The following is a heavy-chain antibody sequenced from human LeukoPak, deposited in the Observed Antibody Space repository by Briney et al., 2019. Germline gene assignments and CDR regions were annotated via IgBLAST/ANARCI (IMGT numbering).Heavy chain of an antibody. CDR3: THSLVDYDSSGYYPCYFDY. CDR2: IYWDDDK. V-gene: IGHV2-5*02. CDR1: GFSLRTGGVG. D-gene: IGHD3-22*01. Sequence: ESGPTLVNPTQTLTLTCTFSGFSLRTGGVGVGWIRQPPGKALEWLALIYWDDDKRYSPSLKSRLTNTKDTSKNQVVLTMTNMDPVDTATYYCTHSLVDYDSSGYYPCYFDYWGQGTLVTVSS. J-gene: IGHJ4*02.